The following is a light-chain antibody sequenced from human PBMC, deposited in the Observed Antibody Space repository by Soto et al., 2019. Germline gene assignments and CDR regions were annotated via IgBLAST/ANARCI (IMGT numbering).Light chain of an antibody. CDR1: PSVSSTY. V-gene: IGKV3-20*01. J-gene: IGKJ2*01. CDR2: GVY. CDR3: QQYGSSPPYT. Sequence: EIVLTQSPGTLSLSPGERATLSCRASPSVSSTYLAWYQQKTGQAPRLLLYGVYSRATGIPDRFSGSGSGTAFTLTISRLEPEDFAVYYCQQYGSSPPYTFGQGTKLEIK.